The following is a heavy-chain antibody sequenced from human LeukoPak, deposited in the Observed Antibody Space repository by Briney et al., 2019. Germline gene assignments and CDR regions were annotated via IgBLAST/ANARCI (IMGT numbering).Heavy chain of an antibody. CDR3: ARHGPLYYYGSAPDY. CDR2: IYPGDSDT. D-gene: IGHD3-10*01. CDR1: GYSFTSYW. J-gene: IGHJ4*02. V-gene: IGHV5-51*01. Sequence: GESLKISCKGSGYSFTSYWIGWVRQMPGKGLEWMGIIYPGDSDTRYSPSFQGQVTISADKSISTAYLQWSSLKASDTAMYYCARHGPLYYYGSAPDYWGQGTLVTVSS.